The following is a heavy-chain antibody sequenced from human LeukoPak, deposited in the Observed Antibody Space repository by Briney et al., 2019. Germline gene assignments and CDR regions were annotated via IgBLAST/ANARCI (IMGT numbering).Heavy chain of an antibody. CDR3: ARDLVGAYSFDY. D-gene: IGHD1-26*01. CDR1: GFTVSSNY. CDR2: IYSGGST. V-gene: IGHV3-53*01. Sequence: PGGSLRLSCAASGFTVSSNYMSWVRQAPGKGLEWVSVIYSGGSTYYADSVKGRFTISRDNSKNTLYLQMNSLRAEDTAVYYCARDLVGAYSFDYWGQGTLVTVSS. J-gene: IGHJ4*02.